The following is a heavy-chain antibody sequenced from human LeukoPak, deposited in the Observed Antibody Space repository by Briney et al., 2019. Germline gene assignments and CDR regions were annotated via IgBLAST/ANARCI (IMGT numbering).Heavy chain of an antibody. CDR1: GGSITSHY. Sequence: PSETLSLTCSVSGGSITSHYWSWIRQPPGKGLEWIGEINHSGSTNYNPSLKSRVTISVDTSKNQFSLKLSSVTAADTAVYYCARADYYDLFDYWGQGTLVTVSS. CDR3: ARADYYDLFDY. CDR2: INHSGST. V-gene: IGHV4-34*01. D-gene: IGHD3-3*01. J-gene: IGHJ4*02.